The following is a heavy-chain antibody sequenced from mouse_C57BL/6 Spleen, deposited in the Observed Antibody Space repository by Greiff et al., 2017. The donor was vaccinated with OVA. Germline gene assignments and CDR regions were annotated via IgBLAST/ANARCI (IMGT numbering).Heavy chain of an antibody. CDR3: ARCYGSSSGFDY. CDR1: GYTFTDYY. V-gene: IGHV1-19*01. Sequence: VQLQQSGPVLVKPGASVKMSCKASGYTFTDYYMNWVKQSHGKSLEWIGVINPYNGGTSYNQKFKGKATLTVDKSSSTAYMELNSLTSEDSAVYYCARCYGSSSGFDYWGQGTTLTVSS. CDR2: INPYNGGT. J-gene: IGHJ2*01. D-gene: IGHD1-1*01.